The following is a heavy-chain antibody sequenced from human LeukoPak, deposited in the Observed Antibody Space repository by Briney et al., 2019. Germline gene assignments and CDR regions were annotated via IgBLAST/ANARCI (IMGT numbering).Heavy chain of an antibody. CDR3: ARSGLSRFGF. V-gene: IGHV3-21*04. D-gene: IGHD2/OR15-2a*01. Sequence: GGSLRLSCAASGFTFSSYTMNWVRQAPGKGLEWVSSISTSSIYKYYADSVKGRFTISRDNARNSLYLQMNSLRAEDTAVYYCARSGLSRFGFWGQGTLVTVSS. CDR2: ISTSSIYK. CDR1: GFTFSSYT. J-gene: IGHJ4*02.